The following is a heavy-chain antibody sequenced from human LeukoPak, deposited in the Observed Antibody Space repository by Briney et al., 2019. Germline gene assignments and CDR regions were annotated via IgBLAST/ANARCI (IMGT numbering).Heavy chain of an antibody. Sequence: SETLSLTCAVSGGSISSGGYSWSWIRQPPGKGLEWIGYIYQNGNTYYNPSLKSRVTISVDRSKNQFSLNLSSVTAADTAAYYCGRGGIAAAASGIDYWGQGTLVAVSS. V-gene: IGHV4-30-2*01. CDR1: GGSISSGGYS. J-gene: IGHJ4*02. CDR2: IYQNGNT. D-gene: IGHD6-13*01. CDR3: GRGGIAAAASGIDY.